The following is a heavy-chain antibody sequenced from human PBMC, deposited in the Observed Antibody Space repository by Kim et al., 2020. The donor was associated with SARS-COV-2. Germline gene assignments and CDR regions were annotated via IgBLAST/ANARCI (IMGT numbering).Heavy chain of an antibody. CDR1: GGSISSGGYY. Sequence: SETLSLTCTVSGGSISSGGYYWSWIRQHPGKGLEWIGYIYYNGSTYYNPSLKSRVTISVDTSKNQFSLKLSSVTAADTAVYYCARARGGTMIVVVIGAFDIWGQGTMVTVSS. D-gene: IGHD3-22*01. J-gene: IGHJ3*02. CDR3: ARARGGTMIVVVIGAFDI. CDR2: IYYNGST. V-gene: IGHV4-31*03.